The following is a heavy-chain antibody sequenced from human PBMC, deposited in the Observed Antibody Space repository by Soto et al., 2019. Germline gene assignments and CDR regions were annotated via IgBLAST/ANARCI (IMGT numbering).Heavy chain of an antibody. V-gene: IGHV3-23*01. D-gene: IGHD2-21*01. CDR1: GFTFSSYA. J-gene: IGHJ4*02. CDR3: AGDWNGDKYFDY. Sequence: GGSLRLSCAASGFTFSSYAMSWVRQAPGKGLEWVSAISGSGGSTYYADSVKGRFTISRDNSKNTLYLQMNSLRAEDTAVYYCAGDWNGDKYFDYWGQGTLVTVS. CDR2: ISGSGGST.